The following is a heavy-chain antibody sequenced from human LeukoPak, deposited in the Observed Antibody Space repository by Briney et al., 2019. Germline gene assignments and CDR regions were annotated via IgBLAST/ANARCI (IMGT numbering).Heavy chain of an antibody. D-gene: IGHD6-19*01. J-gene: IGHJ5*02. V-gene: IGHV5-51*01. CDR1: GSIFTSYW. Sequence: GASLQISCKGSGSIFTSYWIGWVRPLPGKGLEWMGIIYPGDSDTRYSPSFQGQVTISADKSISTAYLQWSSLKASDTALYSCARTGYSSVPRRADWFDPWGQGTLVTVSS. CDR2: IYPGDSDT. CDR3: ARTGYSSVPRRADWFDP.